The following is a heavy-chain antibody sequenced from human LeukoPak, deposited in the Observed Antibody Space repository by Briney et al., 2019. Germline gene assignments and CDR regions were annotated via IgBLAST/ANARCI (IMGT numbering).Heavy chain of an antibody. J-gene: IGHJ6*02. D-gene: IGHD4-11*01. CDR2: ISYDESNK. CDR3: AKDGAVTTRYYYYNGMDV. V-gene: IGHV3-30*18. CDR1: GFTFSTYG. Sequence: PGGSLRLSCVASGFTFSTYGMHWVRQAPGRGLEWVALISYDESNKLYADSVKGRFTISRGNSKNTLYLQMNSLRAEDTAVYYCAKDGAVTTRYYYYNGMDVWGQGTTVTVSS.